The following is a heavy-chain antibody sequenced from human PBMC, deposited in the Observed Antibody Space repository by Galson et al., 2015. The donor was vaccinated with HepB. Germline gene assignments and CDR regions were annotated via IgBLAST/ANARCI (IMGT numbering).Heavy chain of an antibody. CDR3: ARRISLVRGIITKPDYYYGMDV. CDR2: INQDGSSK. J-gene: IGHJ6*02. CDR1: GFTFSSYW. D-gene: IGHD3-10*01. V-gene: IGHV3-7*03. Sequence: SLRLSCAASGFTFSSYWMNWVRQAPGKRLEWVAHINQDGSSKSYVDSVKGRFNISRYNAKDSVYLQLDSLRAEDTAVYYCARRISLVRGIITKPDYYYGMDVWGQGTTVTVAS.